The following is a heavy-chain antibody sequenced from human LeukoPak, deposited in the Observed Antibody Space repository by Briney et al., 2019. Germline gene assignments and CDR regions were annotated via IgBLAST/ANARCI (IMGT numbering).Heavy chain of an antibody. D-gene: IGHD3-3*01. J-gene: IGHJ3*02. CDR1: GGSISNYY. CDR2: IYYSGST. CDR3: ARGDPDISFGVVGEAFDI. Sequence: SETLSLTCTVSGGSISNYYWSWIRQPPGKGLEWIGYIYYSGSTNYNPSLKSRVTISVDTSKNQFSLKLSSVTAADTAVYYCARGDPDISFGVVGEAFDIWGQGTMVTVSS. V-gene: IGHV4-59*01.